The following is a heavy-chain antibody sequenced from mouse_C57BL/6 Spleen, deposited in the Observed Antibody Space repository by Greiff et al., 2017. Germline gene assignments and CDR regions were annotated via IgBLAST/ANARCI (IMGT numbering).Heavy chain of an antibody. J-gene: IGHJ1*03. CDR3: ATGSRYVRYWDLDV. CDR2: IDPENGDT. V-gene: IGHV14-4*01. CDR1: GFNIKDDY. D-gene: IGHD1-1*01. Sequence: VQLQQSGAELVRPGASVKLSCTASGFNIKDDYMHWVKQRPEQGLEWIGWIDPENGDTEYASKFQGKATITADTSSNTAYLQLSSQTSEDTAVYYCATGSRYVRYWDLDVWGKGTTVTVSS.